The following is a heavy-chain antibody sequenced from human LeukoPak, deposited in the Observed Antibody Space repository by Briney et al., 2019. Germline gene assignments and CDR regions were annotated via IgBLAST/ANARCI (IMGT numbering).Heavy chain of an antibody. CDR1: GFTFSSYS. D-gene: IGHD3-9*01. Sequence: SGGSLRLSCAASGFTFSSYSMNWVRQAPGKGLEWVSSISNSSSYIYYADSVKGRFTISRDNSKNTLYLQMNSLRAGDTAVYYCAKVGSLELRYFDWLFYKPWYYFDYWGQGTLVTVSS. V-gene: IGHV3-21*04. J-gene: IGHJ4*02. CDR3: AKVGSLELRYFDWLFYKPWYYFDY. CDR2: ISNSSSYI.